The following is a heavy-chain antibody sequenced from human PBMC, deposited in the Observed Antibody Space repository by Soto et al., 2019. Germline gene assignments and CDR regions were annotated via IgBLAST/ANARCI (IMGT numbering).Heavy chain of an antibody. J-gene: IGHJ4*02. CDR2: IYYSGST. CDR1: GGSISSGDYY. D-gene: IGHD3-3*01. Sequence: PSETLSLTCTVSGGSISSGDYYWSWIRQPPGKGLEWIGYIYYSGSTYYNPSLKSRVTISVDTSKNQFSLKLSSVTAADTAVYYCARRGQYYDFWSGSGGPYYFDYWGQGTLVTVSS. CDR3: ARRGQYYDFWSGSGGPYYFDY. V-gene: IGHV4-30-4*01.